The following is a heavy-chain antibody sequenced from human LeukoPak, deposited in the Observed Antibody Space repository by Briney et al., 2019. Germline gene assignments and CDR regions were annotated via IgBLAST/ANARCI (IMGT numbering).Heavy chain of an antibody. J-gene: IGHJ6*03. Sequence: GASVKVSCKASGYTFTSYYMHWVRQAPGQGLEWMGIINPSGGSTSYAQKFQGRVTMTRDTSTSTVYMELSSLRSEDTAVYYCARDRVGYYDSSTQEPMDVWGKGTTVTVSS. CDR2: INPSGGST. V-gene: IGHV1-46*01. CDR1: GYTFTSYY. D-gene: IGHD3-22*01. CDR3: ARDRVGYYDSSTQEPMDV.